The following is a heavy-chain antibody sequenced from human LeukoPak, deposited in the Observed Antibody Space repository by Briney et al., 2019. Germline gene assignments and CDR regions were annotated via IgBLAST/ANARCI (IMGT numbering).Heavy chain of an antibody. V-gene: IGHV3-15*01. CDR1: EFTFSNAW. CDR2: IKSKTDGGTT. CDR3: TTERYSSSWYFDY. Sequence: GGSLRLSCAASEFTFSNAWMSWVRQAPGKGLEWVGRIKSKTDGGTTDYAAPVKGRFTISRDDSKNTLYLQMNSLKTEDTAVYYCTTERYSSSWYFDYWGQGTLVTVSS. D-gene: IGHD6-13*01. J-gene: IGHJ4*02.